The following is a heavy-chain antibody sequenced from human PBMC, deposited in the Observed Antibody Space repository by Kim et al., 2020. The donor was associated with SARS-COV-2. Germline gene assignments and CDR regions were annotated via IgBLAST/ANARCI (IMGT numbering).Heavy chain of an antibody. D-gene: IGHD2-21*02. CDR3: XRAPGAWVTVTTYYYGMDV. V-gene: IGHV3-74*01. CDR2: INSDGSST. Sequence: GGSLRLSCAASGFTLSSYWMHWVRQAPGKGLVWVSRINSDGSSTSYADSVKGRFTISRDNAKNTLYLQMNSLRAEDTAXXYXXRAPGAWVTVTTYYYGMDVXXXGTXXXVSS. J-gene: IGHJ6*01. CDR1: GFTLSSYW.